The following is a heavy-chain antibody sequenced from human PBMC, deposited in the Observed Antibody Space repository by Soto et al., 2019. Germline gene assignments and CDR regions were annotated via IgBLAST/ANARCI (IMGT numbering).Heavy chain of an antibody. CDR2: IIPIFGTA. CDR3: AKLAYDSSGYRDY. Sequence: VSCKASGGTFSSYAISWVRQAPGQGLEWMGGIIPIFGTANYAQKFQGRVTITADESTSTAYMELSSLRSEDTAVYYCAKLAYDSSGYRDYWGQGTLVTVSS. V-gene: IGHV1-69*01. CDR1: GGTFSSYA. D-gene: IGHD3-22*01. J-gene: IGHJ4*02.